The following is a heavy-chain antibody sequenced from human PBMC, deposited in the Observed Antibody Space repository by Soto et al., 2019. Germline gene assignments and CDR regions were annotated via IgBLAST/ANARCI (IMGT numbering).Heavy chain of an antibody. CDR2: VYHSVNT. CDR1: GDSISSDKW. Sequence: SETLSLTCAVSGDSISSDKWWSWVRQPPGKGLEWIGEVYHSVNTNYNPSLKGRVIISVDKSKNQFSLKLSSVTDADTAMYFCAKIRVGEHYYYTLDVWGQGTAVTVSS. D-gene: IGHD3-10*01. J-gene: IGHJ6*02. CDR3: AKIRVGEHYYYTLDV. V-gene: IGHV4-4*02.